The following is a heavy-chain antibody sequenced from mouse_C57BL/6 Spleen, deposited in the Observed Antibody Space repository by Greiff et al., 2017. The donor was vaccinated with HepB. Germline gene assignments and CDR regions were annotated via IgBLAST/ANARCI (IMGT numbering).Heavy chain of an antibody. CDR1: GYTFTDYY. CDR3: ARGYYDYLAWFAY. J-gene: IGHJ3*01. V-gene: IGHV1-26*01. D-gene: IGHD2-4*01. CDR2: INPNNGGT. Sequence: VQLQQSGPELVKPGASVKISCKASGYTFTDYYMNWVKQSHGKSLEWIGDINPNNGGTSYNQKFKGKATLTVDKSSSTAYMELRSLTSEDSAVYYCARGYYDYLAWFAYWGQGTLVTVSA.